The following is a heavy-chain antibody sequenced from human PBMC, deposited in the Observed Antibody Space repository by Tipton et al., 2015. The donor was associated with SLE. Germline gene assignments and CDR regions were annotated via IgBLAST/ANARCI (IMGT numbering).Heavy chain of an antibody. J-gene: IGHJ4*02. CDR2: IYYSGGT. CDR1: GGSISNYY. Sequence: TLSLTCTVSGGSISNYYWTWIRQPPGKGLEWIGYIYYSGGTNYNPSLKSRVTISVDTSKNQFSLTLNSVTAADTAVYYCARSYYAFWSASVLGSFAYWGQGTLVTVSS. V-gene: IGHV4-59*01. CDR3: ARSYYAFWSASVLGSFAY. D-gene: IGHD3-3*01.